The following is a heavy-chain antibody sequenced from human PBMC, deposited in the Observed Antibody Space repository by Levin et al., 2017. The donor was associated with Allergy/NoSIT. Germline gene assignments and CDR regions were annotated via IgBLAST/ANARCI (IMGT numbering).Heavy chain of an antibody. CDR3: ARDWGSTYGFDP. Sequence: SSETLSLTCTVSGGSVSSGSYYWSWIRQPPGKGLEWIGYINYSGSTNYNPSLKSRVTISVDTSKNQFSLKLSSVTAADTAVYYCARDWGSTYGFDPWGQGTLVTVAS. V-gene: IGHV4-61*01. J-gene: IGHJ5*02. CDR2: INYSGST. CDR1: GGSVSSGSYY. D-gene: IGHD2-15*01.